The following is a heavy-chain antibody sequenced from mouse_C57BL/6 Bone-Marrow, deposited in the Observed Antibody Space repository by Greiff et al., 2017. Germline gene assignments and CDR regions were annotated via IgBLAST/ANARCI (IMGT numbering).Heavy chain of an antibody. CDR2: IYPRSGNT. D-gene: IGHD1-1*01. CDR3: ARERVYGSSPYYFDY. J-gene: IGHJ2*01. CDR1: GYTFTSYG. Sequence: QVQLQQSGAELARPGASVKLSCKASGYTFTSYGISWVKQRTGQGLEWIGEIYPRSGNTYYNEKFKGKATLTADKSSSTAYMELRSLTSEDSAVYVCARERVYGSSPYYFDYWGQGTPLTVSS. V-gene: IGHV1-81*01.